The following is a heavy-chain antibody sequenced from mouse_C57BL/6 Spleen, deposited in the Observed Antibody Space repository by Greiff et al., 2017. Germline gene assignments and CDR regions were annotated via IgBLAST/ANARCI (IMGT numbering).Heavy chain of an antibody. CDR1: GYTFTGYW. D-gene: IGHD2-3*01. CDR2: ILPGSGST. V-gene: IGHV1-9*01. J-gene: IGHJ3*01. Sequence: VQLQQSGAELMKPGASVKLSCKATGYTFTGYWIEWVKQRPGHGLEWIGEILPGSGSTNYNEKFKGKATFTADTSSITAYMQLSSLTTEDSAIYCCARDYDGYPAWFAYWGQGTLVTVSA. CDR3: ARDYDGYPAWFAY.